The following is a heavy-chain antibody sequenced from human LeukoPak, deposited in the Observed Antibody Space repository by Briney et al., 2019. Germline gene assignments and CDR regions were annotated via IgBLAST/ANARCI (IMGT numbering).Heavy chain of an antibody. CDR3: AALNSGSYWDWFDP. D-gene: IGHD1-26*01. CDR1: GGSFSDYY. Sequence: SETLSLTCAVHGGSFSDYYWTWIRQPPGKGLEWIGEINHSGSTNYNPSLKSRVTISVDTSKNQFSLKLSSVTAADTAVYYCAALNSGSYWDWFDPWGQGTLVTVSS. CDR2: INHSGST. J-gene: IGHJ5*02. V-gene: IGHV4-34*01.